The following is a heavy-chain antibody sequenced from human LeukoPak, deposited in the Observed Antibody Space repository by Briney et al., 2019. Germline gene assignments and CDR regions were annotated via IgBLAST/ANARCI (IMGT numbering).Heavy chain of an antibody. CDR3: ARALMTMVRGAYNSHYDY. Sequence: SETLSLTCAVYGGSFSGYYWSWIRQPPGKGLEWIGEINHSGSTNYNPSLKSRVTISVDTSKNQFSMKLSSVTTADTAVYYCARALMTMVRGAYNSHYDYWGQGTLVTVSS. J-gene: IGHJ4*02. D-gene: IGHD3-10*01. CDR1: GGSFSGYY. CDR2: INHSGST. V-gene: IGHV4-34*01.